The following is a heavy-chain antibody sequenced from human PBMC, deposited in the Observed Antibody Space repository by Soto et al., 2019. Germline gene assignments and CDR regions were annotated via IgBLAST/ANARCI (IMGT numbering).Heavy chain of an antibody. CDR3: ARDPHDYYYGMDV. J-gene: IGHJ6*02. D-gene: IGHD3-16*01. V-gene: IGHV3-21*01. Sequence: GGSLRLSCAASGFTFSSYSMNWVRQAPGKGLEWVSSISSSSSYIYYADSVKGRFTISRDNAKNSLYLQMNSLRAEDTAVYYCARDPHDYYYGMDVWGQGTTVTVSS. CDR1: GFTFSSYS. CDR2: ISSSSSYI.